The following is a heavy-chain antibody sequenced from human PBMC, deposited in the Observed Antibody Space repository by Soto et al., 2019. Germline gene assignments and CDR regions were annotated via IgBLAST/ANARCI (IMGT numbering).Heavy chain of an antibody. CDR1: GYTFTGYY. J-gene: IGHJ6*02. D-gene: IGHD3-3*01. V-gene: IGHV1-2*04. CDR3: ARETSTIFGVDTTSIYYYGMDV. Sequence: ASVKVSCKASGYTFTGYYMHWVRQAPGQGLEWMGWINPNSGGTNYAQKFQGWVTMTRDTSISTAYMELSRLRSDDTAVYYCARETSTIFGVDTTSIYYYGMDVWGQGTTVTVSS. CDR2: INPNSGGT.